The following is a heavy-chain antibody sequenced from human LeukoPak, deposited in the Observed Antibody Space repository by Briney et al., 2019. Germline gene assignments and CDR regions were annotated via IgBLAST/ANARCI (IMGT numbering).Heavy chain of an antibody. J-gene: IGHJ5*02. D-gene: IGHD2-2*02. CDR2: MNPKRGNT. CDR3: ARGPYCSSTSCYNPAVFDP. CDR1: GYTFTSYD. Sequence: ASVKVSCKGSGYTFTSYDINWVGQATGQGGEWMGWMNPKRGNTGYAQKFQGRDTNTRNTSISTAYMELSSLRSEDTAVYYCARGPYCSSTSCYNPAVFDPWGQGTLVTVSS. V-gene: IGHV1-8*03.